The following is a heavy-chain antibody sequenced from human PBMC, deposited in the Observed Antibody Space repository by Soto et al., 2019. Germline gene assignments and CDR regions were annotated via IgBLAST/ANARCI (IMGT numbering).Heavy chain of an antibody. J-gene: IGHJ6*02. D-gene: IGHD3-16*01. CDR3: ARDMRGTNYYYYGMDV. CDR1: GYTFTGYY. CDR2: INPNSGGT. Sequence: ASVKVSCKASGYTFTGYYMHWVRQAPGQGLEWMGWINPNSGGTNYAQKFQGWVTMTRDTSISTAYMELSRLRSDDTAVYYCARDMRGTNYYYYGMDVWGQGTKVTVSS. V-gene: IGHV1-2*04.